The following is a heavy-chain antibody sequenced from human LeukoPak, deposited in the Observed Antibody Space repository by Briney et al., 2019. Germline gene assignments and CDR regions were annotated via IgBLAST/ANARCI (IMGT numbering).Heavy chain of an antibody. J-gene: IGHJ4*02. CDR3: ATTVYSSGWPPRD. V-gene: IGHV1-69*05. CDR1: GGTCSSYA. CDR2: IIRIFGTA. D-gene: IGHD6-19*01. Sequence: SVKVSCKASGGTCSSYAISWVRQAPGQGLEWMGGIIRIFGTANYAQKFQSRVTITTDESTSTAYMELSSLRSEDTAVYYCATTVYSSGWPPRDWGQGTLVTVSS.